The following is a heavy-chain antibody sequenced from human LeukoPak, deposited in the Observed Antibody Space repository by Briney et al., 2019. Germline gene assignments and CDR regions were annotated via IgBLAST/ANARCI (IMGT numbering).Heavy chain of an antibody. D-gene: IGHD3-16*01. J-gene: IGHJ5*02. CDR2: IYSSWNR. V-gene: IGHV4-39*01. CDR3: ARRGIWDLQIGNWFDP. Sequence: SETLSLTCSISGDSITTNSYWWGWIRQSPGKGLEWIGSIYSSWNRYYNPPLQTRATISPDTSTTKYSLRLTSVTAADTAIYYCARRGIWDLQIGNWFDPWGQGILVIVSS. CDR1: GDSITTNSYW.